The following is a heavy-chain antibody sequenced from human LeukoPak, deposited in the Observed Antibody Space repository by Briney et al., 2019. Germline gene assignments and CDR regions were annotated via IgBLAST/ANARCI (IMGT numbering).Heavy chain of an antibody. D-gene: IGHD6-13*01. Sequence: SETLSLPCSVSGGPISSYYWSWIRQPPGKGLECIGYIYYSWSTNYHPSLKSRVTISVDTSKNQFSLKLSSVTAADTAVYYCARTTEAHSWRTRYYDYYMDVWGKGTTVTVSS. CDR1: GGPISSYY. V-gene: IGHV4-59*01. J-gene: IGHJ6*03. CDR3: ARTTEAHSWRTRYYDYYMDV. CDR2: IYYSWST.